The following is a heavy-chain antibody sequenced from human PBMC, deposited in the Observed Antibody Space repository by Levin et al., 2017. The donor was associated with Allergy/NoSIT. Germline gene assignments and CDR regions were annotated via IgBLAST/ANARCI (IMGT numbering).Heavy chain of an antibody. Sequence: SETLSLTCAVYGGSFSGSYWSWIRQPPGKGLEWIGEINHSGSTNYNTSLKRRVTISVDTSKNQFSLKLRSVTAADTAVYYCAKPGYCSSASCYWFDPWGQGTVVTVSS. D-gene: IGHD2-2*01. J-gene: IGHJ5*02. CDR2: INHSGST. CDR1: GGSFSGSY. CDR3: AKPGYCSSASCYWFDP. V-gene: IGHV4-34*01.